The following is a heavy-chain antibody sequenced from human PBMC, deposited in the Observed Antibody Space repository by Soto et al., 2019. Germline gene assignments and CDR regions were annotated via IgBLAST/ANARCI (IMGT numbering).Heavy chain of an antibody. CDR1: ENTFSTYL. V-gene: IGHV1-3*01. D-gene: IGHD1-1*01. J-gene: IGHJ5*02. CDR3: AGPHDSAGLGT. Sequence: ASVKVSCKASENTFSTYLVHWVRQVHGQGLEWMGWHNGYNGQTEYSQKFQGRVTITRDTSAKTAYLELRSLTSEDTAVYYCAGPHDSAGLGTWGQGTLVTVSS. CDR2: HNGYNGQT.